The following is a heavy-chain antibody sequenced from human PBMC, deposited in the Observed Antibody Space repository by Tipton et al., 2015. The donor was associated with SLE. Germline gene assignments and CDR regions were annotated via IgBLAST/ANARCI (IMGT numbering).Heavy chain of an antibody. CDR2: IYYSGST. CDR1: GGSISSYY. J-gene: IGHJ4*02. CDR3: ARLVVVVAATGHFDY. V-gene: IGHV4-59*08. D-gene: IGHD2-15*01. Sequence: TLSLTCTVSGGSISSYYWSWIRQPPGKGLEWIGYIYYSGSTNYNPSLKSRVTMPVDTSKRRFSLKLSSVTAADTAVYYCARLVVVVAATGHFDYWGQGALVTVSS.